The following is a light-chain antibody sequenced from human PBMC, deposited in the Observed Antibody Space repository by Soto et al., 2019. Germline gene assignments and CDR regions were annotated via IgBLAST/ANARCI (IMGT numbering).Light chain of an antibody. CDR3: SSYTITSTYV. CDR2: EVS. J-gene: IGLJ1*01. V-gene: IGLV2-14*01. Sequence: QSVLTQPASVSGSPGQSITISCTGTSXDVGGYNYVSRYQQHPGKAPKLMIYEVSDRPSGVSNRFSGSKSGNTASLTISGLQAEDEADYYCSSYTITSTYVLGTGTKVTVL. CDR1: SXDVGGYNY.